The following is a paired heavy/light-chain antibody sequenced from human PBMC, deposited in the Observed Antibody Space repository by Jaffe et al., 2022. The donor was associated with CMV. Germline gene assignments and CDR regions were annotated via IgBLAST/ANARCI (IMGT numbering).Light chain of an antibody. CDR2: DNN. Sequence: QSVLTQPPSVSAAPGQKVTISCSGSSSNIGNNYVSWYQQLPGTAPKLLIYDNNKRPSGIPDRFSGSKSGTSATLGITGLQTGDEAEYYCETWDSSLSAVVFGGGTKLTVL. CDR1: SSNIGNNY. V-gene: IGLV1-51*01. CDR3: ETWDSSLSAVV. J-gene: IGLJ2*01.
Heavy chain of an antibody. V-gene: IGHV3-21*01. Sequence: EVQLVESGGGLVKPGGSLRLSCAASGFDLNYYALNWVRQAPGKGLEWVSSISSTSTYKHYADSVKGRFTISRDNAKKSLYLQMNSLRAEDTAVYYCARDTSYDFWSGSPRGWFDSWGQGTLVTVS. CDR1: GFDLNYYA. CDR3: ARDTSYDFWSGSPRGWFDS. J-gene: IGHJ5*01. CDR2: ISSTSTYK. D-gene: IGHD3-3*01.